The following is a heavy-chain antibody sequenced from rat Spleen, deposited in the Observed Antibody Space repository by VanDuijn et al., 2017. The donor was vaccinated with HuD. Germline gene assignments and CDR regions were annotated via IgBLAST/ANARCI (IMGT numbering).Heavy chain of an antibody. D-gene: IGHD1-4*01. CDR2: ISHDGSST. CDR3: ARVAGGYFDY. V-gene: IGHV5-29*01. J-gene: IGHJ2*01. CDR1: GFTFSDYY. Sequence: EVQLVESDGGLVQPGRSLKLPCPASGFTFSDYYMAWVRQAPTKGLEWVATISHDGSSTYYRGSVKGRFTISRDDAKNTLYLQMDSLRSEDTATYYCARVAGGYFDYWGQGVLVTVSS.